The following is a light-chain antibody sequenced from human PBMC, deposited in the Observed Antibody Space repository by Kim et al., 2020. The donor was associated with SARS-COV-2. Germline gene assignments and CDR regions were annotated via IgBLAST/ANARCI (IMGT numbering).Light chain of an antibody. CDR2: AAS. V-gene: IGKV1-39*01. CDR1: QTISSY. CDR3: LQGYSAPFT. Sequence: DIQMTQSPSSLSASVGDRVTITCRGSQTISSYLSWYQQKPGKAPKLLIYAASSLQSGVSSRFSGSGSGTDFTLTISSLQPEDFATYYCLQGYSAPFTFGQGTKLEIK. J-gene: IGKJ2*01.